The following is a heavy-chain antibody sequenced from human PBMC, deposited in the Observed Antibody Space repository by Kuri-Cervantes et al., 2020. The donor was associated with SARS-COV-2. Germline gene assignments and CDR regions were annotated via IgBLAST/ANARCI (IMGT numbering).Heavy chain of an antibody. J-gene: IGHJ4*02. D-gene: IGHD2-8*01. CDR2: ISGSSTI. CDR1: GFTFRSYS. CDR3: ARVISGYCTNGVCPYYFDY. Sequence: GESLKISYAASGFTFRSYSMNWVRQAPGKGLEWVSSISGSSTIDYADSVKGRFTISRDNSKNTLYLQMNSLRAEDTAVYYCARVISGYCTNGVCPYYFDYWGQGTLVTVSS. V-gene: IGHV3-21*04.